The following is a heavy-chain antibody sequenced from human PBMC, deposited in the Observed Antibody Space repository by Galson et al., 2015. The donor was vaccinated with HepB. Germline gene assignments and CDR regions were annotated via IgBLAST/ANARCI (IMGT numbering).Heavy chain of an antibody. Sequence: SLRLSCAASEFTFTNYAMHWVRQAPGKGLEWVAAISDDGNNKFDSDSVRGRFTISRDNSKNTLYLQMNSLRDEDTAVYHCARAVNIAADHFDYWGQGTLVTASS. CDR3: ARAVNIAADHFDY. CDR1: EFTFTNYA. J-gene: IGHJ4*02. V-gene: IGHV3-30*04. D-gene: IGHD6-25*01. CDR2: ISDDGNNK.